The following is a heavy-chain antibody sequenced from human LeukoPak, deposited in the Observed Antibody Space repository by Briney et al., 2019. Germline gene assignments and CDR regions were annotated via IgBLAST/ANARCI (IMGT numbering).Heavy chain of an antibody. Sequence: GGSLRLSCAASGFSFSSYGMTWVRQAPGKGLECVSYISSSSSTIYYADSVKGRFTISRDNAKNSLYLQMNSLRAEDTALYYCARVQYYYGSGSYYFDYWGQGTLVTVSS. CDR3: ARVQYYYGSGSYYFDY. V-gene: IGHV3-48*04. CDR1: GFSFSSYG. CDR2: ISSSSSTI. J-gene: IGHJ4*02. D-gene: IGHD3-10*01.